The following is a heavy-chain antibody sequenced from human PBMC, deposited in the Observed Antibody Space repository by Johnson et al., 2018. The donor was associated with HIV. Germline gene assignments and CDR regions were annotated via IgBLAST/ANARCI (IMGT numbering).Heavy chain of an antibody. J-gene: IGHJ3*02. CDR3: TTIYYEFWDGYLSDAVDI. Sequence: VQLVESGGGSVKPGGSLRLSCAASGITFSNAWMSWVRQAPGKGLEWVGRSRSKTDGGTTDYSAPVKGRFSISRDDSKNTLYLQMNSLKTEDTAMYYCTTIYYEFWDGYLSDAVDIWGQGTMVTVSS. CDR1: GITFSNAW. D-gene: IGHD3-3*01. CDR2: SRSKTDGGTT. V-gene: IGHV3-15*01.